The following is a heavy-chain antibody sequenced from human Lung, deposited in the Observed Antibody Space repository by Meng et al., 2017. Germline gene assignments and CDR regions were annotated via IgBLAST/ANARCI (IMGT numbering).Heavy chain of an antibody. J-gene: IGHJ4*02. CDR3: ARGPTTMAHDFDY. CDR2: INHSGST. CDR1: GGSFSDYY. V-gene: IGHV4-34*01. D-gene: IGHD4-11*01. Sequence: LQLWGAGLWKPSETLSLTCVVSGGSFSDYYWSWIRQPPGKGLEWIGEINHSGSTNYNPSLESRATISVDTSQNNLSLKLSSVTAADSAVYYCARGPTTMAHDFDYWGQGTLVTVSS.